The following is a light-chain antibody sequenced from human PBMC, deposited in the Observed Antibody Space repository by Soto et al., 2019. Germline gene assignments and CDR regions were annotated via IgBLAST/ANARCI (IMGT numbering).Light chain of an antibody. V-gene: IGLV1-44*01. Sequence: QSVLTHPPSASGTPGQRVTISCSGSSSNIGSHTVDWYQQLPGSAPKLLIDSNNQRPSGVPDRFSGSKSGTSASLAISGLRSEDEADYYCASWDDSLTGHVVFGGGTKLTVL. CDR1: SSNIGSHT. CDR2: SNN. CDR3: ASWDDSLTGHVV. J-gene: IGLJ2*01.